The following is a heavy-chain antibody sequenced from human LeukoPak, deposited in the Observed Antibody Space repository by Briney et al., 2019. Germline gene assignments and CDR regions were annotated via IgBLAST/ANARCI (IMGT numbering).Heavy chain of an antibody. D-gene: IGHD1-26*01. Sequence: GASVKVSCKASGYTFTGYYMHGVRQAPGQGLEWMGWINPNRGGTNYAQKFQGRVTMTRDTSISTAYMELSRLRSDATAVYYCASHSGSHGAYYFDYWGQGTLVTVS. J-gene: IGHJ4*02. V-gene: IGHV1-2*02. CDR3: ASHSGSHGAYYFDY. CDR2: INPNRGGT. CDR1: GYTFTGYY.